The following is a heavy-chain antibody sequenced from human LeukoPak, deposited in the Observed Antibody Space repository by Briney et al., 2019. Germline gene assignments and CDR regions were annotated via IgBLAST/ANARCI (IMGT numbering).Heavy chain of an antibody. Sequence: PAETLSLTCTVSGVSISIYYWSWVRQPPGKGLEWIGYIYNSGSTIYNPSLKSRATISADTSKNQFSLRLGSVTAADTAVYHCARHCCSGPAKRVFDIWGQGTMVTVSS. J-gene: IGHJ3*02. CDR1: GVSISIYY. D-gene: IGHD2-15*01. V-gene: IGHV4-59*08. CDR2: IYNSGST. CDR3: ARHCCSGPAKRVFDI.